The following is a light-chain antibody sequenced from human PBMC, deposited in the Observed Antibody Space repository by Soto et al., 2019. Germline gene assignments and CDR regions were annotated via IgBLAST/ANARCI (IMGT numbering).Light chain of an antibody. CDR1: ENVFSF. V-gene: IGKV3-11*01. CDR2: DAS. CDR3: QQRTKWPPIFT. Sequence: EIVMTQSPATLSSSPGERATLSCRASENVFSFMAWYQHRPGQAPRLLIYDASNRAAGVPARFSGSGSGTDFTLTISSLEPEDFAVYYCQQRTKWPPIFTFGPGTKVEIK. J-gene: IGKJ3*01.